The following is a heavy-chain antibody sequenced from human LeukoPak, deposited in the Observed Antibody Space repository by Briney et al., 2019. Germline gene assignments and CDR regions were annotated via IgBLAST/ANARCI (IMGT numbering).Heavy chain of an antibody. CDR1: GFTFSDYY. V-gene: IGHV3-11*01. CDR2: ISSSGSTI. Sequence: GGSLRLSCAASGFTFSDYYMSWIRQAPGKGLEWVSYISSSGSTIYYADSVKGRFTISRDNAKNSLYLQMNSLRAEDTAVYYCARDKPVGITIFRVEDYYYGMDVWGQGTTVTVSS. D-gene: IGHD3-3*01. J-gene: IGHJ6*02. CDR3: ARDKPVGITIFRVEDYYYGMDV.